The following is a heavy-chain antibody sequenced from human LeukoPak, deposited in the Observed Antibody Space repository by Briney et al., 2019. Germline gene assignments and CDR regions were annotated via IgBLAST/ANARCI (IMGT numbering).Heavy chain of an antibody. J-gene: IGHJ4*02. D-gene: IGHD4-17*01. CDR1: GGSISSYY. CDR3: ARAFYDDYNRYFDY. V-gene: IGHV4-59*01. CDR2: IYYSGST. Sequence: PSETLSLTCTVSGGSISSYYWSWIQQPPGKGLEWIGYIYYSGSTNYNPSLKSRVTISVDTSKNQFSLKLSSVTAADTAVYYCARAFYDDYNRYFDYWGQGTLVTVSS.